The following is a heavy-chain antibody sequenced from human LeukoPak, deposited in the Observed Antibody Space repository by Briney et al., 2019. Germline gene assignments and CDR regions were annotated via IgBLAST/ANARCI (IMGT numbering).Heavy chain of an antibody. V-gene: IGHV1-46*01. Sequence: ASVKVSCKASGYTFTSYYMHLVREAPGQGLEWMGIINPSGGSTSYAQKFQGRVTMTRDTSTSTVYMELSSLRSEDTAVYYCARDRHTNLNLDPWGQGTLVTVSS. J-gene: IGHJ5*02. CDR2: INPSGGST. CDR1: GYTFTSYY. CDR3: ARDRHTNLNLDP.